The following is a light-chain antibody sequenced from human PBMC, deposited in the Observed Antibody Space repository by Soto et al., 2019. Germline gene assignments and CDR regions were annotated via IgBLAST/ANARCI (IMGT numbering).Light chain of an antibody. CDR1: SRTLGSFNL. J-gene: IGLJ1*01. V-gene: IGLV2-23*01. CDR3: CSFASSTV. Sequence: QSVLTQPASVSGSPGQSITISCTGTSRTLGSFNLVSWYQHHPDKAPKLILYEGFKRPSGVSNRFSGSNSANTASLTISGLQPEDEADYYCCSFASSTVFGTGTKVTVL. CDR2: EGF.